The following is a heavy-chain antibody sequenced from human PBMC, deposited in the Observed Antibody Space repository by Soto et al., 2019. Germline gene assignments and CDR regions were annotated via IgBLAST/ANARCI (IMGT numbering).Heavy chain of an antibody. CDR2: IGGSGANT. CDR1: GFTFSSYA. D-gene: IGHD3-3*01. Sequence: PGGSLRLSCEGSGFTFSSYAMNWVRQAPGKGLEWVSGIGGSGANTYYGDSVKGRFTISRDNSKNTLYLQMNSLRVEDTALYYCAKSYYDYWGGYYTTAYFDDWGQGTLVTVSS. J-gene: IGHJ4*02. CDR3: AKSYYDYWGGYYTTAYFDD. V-gene: IGHV3-23*01.